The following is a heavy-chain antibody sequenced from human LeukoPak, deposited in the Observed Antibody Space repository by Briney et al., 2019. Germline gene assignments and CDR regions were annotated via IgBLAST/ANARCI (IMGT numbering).Heavy chain of an antibody. Sequence: GASVKVSCKASGYPFTSYYIHWVRQAPGQGLEWMGWISPNSGGTSYAQNFQGRVTMTRDTSLSTDYMELSSLGSDDTAVYYCARDSRPYGSGGDDAFDIWGQGTMVTVSS. CDR3: ARDSRPYGSGGDDAFDI. D-gene: IGHD6-19*01. V-gene: IGHV1-2*02. CDR2: ISPNSGGT. J-gene: IGHJ3*02. CDR1: GYPFTSYY.